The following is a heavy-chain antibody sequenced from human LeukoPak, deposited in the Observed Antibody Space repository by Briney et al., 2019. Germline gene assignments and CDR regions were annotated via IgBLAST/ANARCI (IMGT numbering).Heavy chain of an antibody. CDR1: GFTFSSYA. CDR3: ARDIRYYYDSSGYYLSY. V-gene: IGHV3-30*04. D-gene: IGHD3-22*01. J-gene: IGHJ4*02. Sequence: GGPLRLSCAASGFTFSSYAMHWVRQAPGKGLEWVAVISYDGSNKYYADSVKGRFTISRDNSKNTLYLQMNSLRAEDTAVYYCARDIRYYYDSSGYYLSYWGQGTLVTVSS. CDR2: ISYDGSNK.